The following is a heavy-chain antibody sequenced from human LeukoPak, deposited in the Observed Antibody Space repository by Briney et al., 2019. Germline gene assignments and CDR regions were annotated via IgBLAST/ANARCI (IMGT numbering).Heavy chain of an antibody. J-gene: IGHJ5*02. CDR2: ISPDSNFI. D-gene: IGHD1-26*01. V-gene: IGHV3-21*01. Sequence: GGSLTLSCAGSGFTFSIDGMNWVRQAPGKGLEWVSSISPDSNFIYQADSVKGRFTISRDNAKNSLYLQMEGLRVEDTAVYYCTNFQTVGVKPFEHWGQGTLVTVSS. CDR3: TNFQTVGVKPFEH. CDR1: GFTFSIDG.